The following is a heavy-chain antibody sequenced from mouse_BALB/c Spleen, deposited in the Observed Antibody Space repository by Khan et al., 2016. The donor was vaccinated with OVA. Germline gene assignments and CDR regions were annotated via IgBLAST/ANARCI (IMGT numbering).Heavy chain of an antibody. V-gene: IGHV1-7*01. CDR1: GYTFINYW. D-gene: IGHD1-1*01. Sequence: VQLQQSGAELAKPGASVKMSCKASGYTFINYWILWVKQRPGQGLEWIGYINPSTGYTEYNQNFKDKATLTADKSSSKAYMQLSSLTSEDSAVYYCTRRGLRSDFTFWGQGTTLTVSS. CDR3: TRRGLRSDFTF. J-gene: IGHJ2*01. CDR2: INPSTGYT.